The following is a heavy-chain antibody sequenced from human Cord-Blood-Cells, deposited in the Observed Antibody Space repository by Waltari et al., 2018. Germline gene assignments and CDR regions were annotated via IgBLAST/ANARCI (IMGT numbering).Heavy chain of an antibody. J-gene: IGHJ4*02. Sequence: QVQRVQSGAEVKKPGASVKVSCKASGYTFTGYEMHWVRQAPGQGLEWIGRINPHSGGKNYAQRFQGRVTMTRETSISTAYMELSRLRSDDTAVYYCARANWGSGHDYWGQGTLVTVSA. CDR1: GYTFTGYE. CDR2: INPHSGGK. V-gene: IGHV1-2*02. D-gene: IGHD7-27*01. CDR3: ARANWGSGHDY.